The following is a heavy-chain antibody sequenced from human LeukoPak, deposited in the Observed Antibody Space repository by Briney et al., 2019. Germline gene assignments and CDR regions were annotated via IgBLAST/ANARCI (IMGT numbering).Heavy chain of an antibody. J-gene: IGHJ6*02. CDR1: GYTLTELS. CDR2: FDPEDGET. D-gene: IGHD1-26*01. Sequence: AASVKVSCKVSGYTLTELSMHWVRQAPGKGLEWMGGFDPEDGETIYAQKFQGRVTMTEDTSTDTAYMELSSLRSEDTAVYYCATDGGTPRYRLVLDYYYYGMDVWGQGTTVTVSS. V-gene: IGHV1-24*01. CDR3: ATDGGTPRYRLVLDYYYYGMDV.